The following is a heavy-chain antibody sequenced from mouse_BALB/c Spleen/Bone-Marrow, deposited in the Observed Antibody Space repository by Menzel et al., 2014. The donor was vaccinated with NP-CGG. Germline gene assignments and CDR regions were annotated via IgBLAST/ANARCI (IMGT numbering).Heavy chain of an antibody. D-gene: IGHD2-3*01. CDR3: ARDDDSYAMDY. CDR1: GFSLTSYS. Sequence: VKLQESGPGLVAPSQSLSITCTVSGFSLTSYSVHWVRQPPGKGLEWLGVIWAGGSTNYNSALMSRLSISKDNSKSQVFLKMSSLQTDDTAMFYCARDDDSYAMDYWGQGTSVTVSS. V-gene: IGHV2-9*02. CDR2: IWAGGST. J-gene: IGHJ4*01.